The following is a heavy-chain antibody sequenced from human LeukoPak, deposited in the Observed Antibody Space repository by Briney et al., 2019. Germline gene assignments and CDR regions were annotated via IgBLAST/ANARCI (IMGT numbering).Heavy chain of an antibody. Sequence: GGSLRLSCAASGFTFSSYWMHWVRQARGKALVWVSRINTDGSSTNYADSVNGRFTISRDNAKNTLFLQMNSLRAEDTAVYYCARDVAVAGLSSAFDIWGQGTMVTVSS. CDR1: GFTFSSYW. CDR2: INTDGSST. D-gene: IGHD6-19*01. CDR3: ARDVAVAGLSSAFDI. V-gene: IGHV3-74*01. J-gene: IGHJ3*02.